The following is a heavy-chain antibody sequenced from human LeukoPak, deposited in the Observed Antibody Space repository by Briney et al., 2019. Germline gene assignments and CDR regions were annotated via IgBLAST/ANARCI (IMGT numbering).Heavy chain of an antibody. CDR3: ARDPPYYYGSGSFFDY. V-gene: IGHV1-18*01. CDR2: ISPYNGHT. CDR1: GYTFTAYG. J-gene: IGHJ4*02. Sequence: GASVKVSCKASGYTFTAYGISWVRQAPGQGLEWMGWISPYNGHTNYAQKLQGRVTMTTDTSTSTAYMELRSLRSDDTAVYYCARDPPYYYGSGSFFDYWGQGTLVTVSS. D-gene: IGHD3-10*01.